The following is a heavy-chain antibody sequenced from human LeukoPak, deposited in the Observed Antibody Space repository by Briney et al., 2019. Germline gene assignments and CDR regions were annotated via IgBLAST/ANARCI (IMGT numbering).Heavy chain of an antibody. Sequence: TSETLSLTCAVYGGSFSGYYWSWIRRPPGKGLERIGEINHSGSTNYNPSLKSRVTISVDTSKNQFSLKLSSVTAADTAVYYCARGLLWFGEGVANMDVWGKGTTVTISS. J-gene: IGHJ6*03. CDR3: ARGLLWFGEGVANMDV. V-gene: IGHV4-34*01. CDR1: GGSFSGYY. D-gene: IGHD3-10*01. CDR2: INHSGST.